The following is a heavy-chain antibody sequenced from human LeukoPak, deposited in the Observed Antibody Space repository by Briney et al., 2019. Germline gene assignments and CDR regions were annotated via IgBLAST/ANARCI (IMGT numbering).Heavy chain of an antibody. Sequence: ASVKVSCKASGYTFTGYYMHWVRQAPGQGPEWMGWINPNSGGTNYAQKFQGRVTMTRDTSISTAYMELSRLRSDDTAVYYCARGCSGGSCQNLYYYYYMDVWGKGTTVTISS. CDR1: GYTFTGYY. V-gene: IGHV1-2*02. J-gene: IGHJ6*03. CDR2: INPNSGGT. D-gene: IGHD2-15*01. CDR3: ARGCSGGSCQNLYYYYYMDV.